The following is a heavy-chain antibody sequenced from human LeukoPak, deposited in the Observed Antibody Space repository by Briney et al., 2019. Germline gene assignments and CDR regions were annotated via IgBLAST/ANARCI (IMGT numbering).Heavy chain of an antibody. D-gene: IGHD3-10*01. CDR1: GYTFTSYG. CDR2: ISAYNGNT. V-gene: IGHV1-18*01. J-gene: IGHJ6*02. Sequence: ASVKVSRKASGYTFTSYGISWVRQAPGQGLEWMGWISAYNGNTNYAQKLQGRVTMTTDTSTSTAYMELRSLRSDDTAVYYCARDGRFGDGYYYYGMDVWGQGTTVTVSS. CDR3: ARDGRFGDGYYYYGMDV.